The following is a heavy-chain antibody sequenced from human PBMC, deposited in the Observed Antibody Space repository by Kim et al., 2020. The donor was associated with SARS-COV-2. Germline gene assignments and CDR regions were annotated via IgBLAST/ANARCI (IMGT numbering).Heavy chain of an antibody. Sequence: SETLSLTCTVSGGSISSSSYYWGWIRQPPGKGLEWIGSIYYSGSTYYNPSLKGRVTISVDTSKNQFSLKLSSVTAADTAVYYCARGRDYGDYGGDAFDIWGQGTMVTVSS. J-gene: IGHJ3*02. V-gene: IGHV4-39*07. CDR1: GGSISSSSYY. D-gene: IGHD4-17*01. CDR3: ARGRDYGDYGGDAFDI. CDR2: IYYSGST.